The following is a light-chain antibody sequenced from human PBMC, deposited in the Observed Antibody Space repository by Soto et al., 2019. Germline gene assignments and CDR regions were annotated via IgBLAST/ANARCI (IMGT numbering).Light chain of an antibody. CDR2: GSS. J-gene: IGKJ1*01. CDR1: HSISDT. Sequence: EIVMTQSPATLSVSPGERATLSCRASHSISDTLAWYQQKPGQAPRLLIFGSSTRAPGIPARFSASGSETEFTLTITSLQPEDFAVYYCQQYNSWPRTFGQGTKVEFK. V-gene: IGKV3-15*01. CDR3: QQYNSWPRT.